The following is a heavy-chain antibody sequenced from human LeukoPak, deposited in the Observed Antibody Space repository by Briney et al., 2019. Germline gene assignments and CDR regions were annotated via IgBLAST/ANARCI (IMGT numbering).Heavy chain of an antibody. CDR1: GYTFTGYY. CDR2: INPNSGGT. CDR3: ARRPPYYYGSGSLDIFDY. D-gene: IGHD3-10*01. J-gene: IGHJ4*02. V-gene: IGHV1-2*06. Sequence: GASVKVSCKASGYTFTGYYMHWVRQAPGQGLEWMGRINPNSGGTNYAQKFQGRVTMTRDTSIGTAYMELSRLRSDDTAVYYCARRPPYYYGSGSLDIFDYWGQGTLVTVSS.